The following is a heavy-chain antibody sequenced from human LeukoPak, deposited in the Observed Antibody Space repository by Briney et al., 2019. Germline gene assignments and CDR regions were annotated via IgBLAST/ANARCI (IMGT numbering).Heavy chain of an antibody. CDR1: GFTFSSYW. V-gene: IGHV3-7*01. J-gene: IGHJ4*02. CDR3: ARDGGYYDSSGYLTLLDY. CDR2: IKQDGSEK. D-gene: IGHD3-22*01. Sequence: GGSLRLSCAASGFTFSSYWMSWVRQAPGKGLEWVANIKQDGSEKYYVDSVKGRFTISRDNAKNSLYLQMNSLRAEDTAVYYCARDGGYYDSSGYLTLLDYWGQGTLVTVSS.